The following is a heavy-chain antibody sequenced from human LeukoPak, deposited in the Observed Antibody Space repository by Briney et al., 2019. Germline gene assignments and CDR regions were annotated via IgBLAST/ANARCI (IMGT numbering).Heavy chain of an antibody. D-gene: IGHD1-26*01. CDR2: IWFDGSNK. Sequence: GGSLRLSCAASGFTFSSYEMNWVRQAPGKGLEWVALIWFDGSNKYYADSVKGRFTISRDNSKNTLYLQMNSLRAEDTAVYYCARAGDSGNLAWGQGTLVTVSS. CDR3: ARAGDSGNLA. V-gene: IGHV3-33*08. J-gene: IGHJ5*02. CDR1: GFTFSSYE.